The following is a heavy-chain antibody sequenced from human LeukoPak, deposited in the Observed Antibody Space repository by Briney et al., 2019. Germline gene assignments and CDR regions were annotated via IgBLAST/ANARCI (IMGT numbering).Heavy chain of an antibody. J-gene: IGHJ5*02. CDR2: ISSSSSYI. CDR1: GFTFSSYS. V-gene: IGHV3-21*01. D-gene: IGHD3-10*01. CDR3: ARDSESVSLWFGTSYNWFDP. Sequence: GGSLRPSCAASGFTFSSYSMNWVRQAPGKGLEWVSSISSSSSYIYYADSVKGRFTISRDNAKNSLYLQMNSLRAEDTAVYYCARDSESVSLWFGTSYNWFDPWGQGTLVTVSS.